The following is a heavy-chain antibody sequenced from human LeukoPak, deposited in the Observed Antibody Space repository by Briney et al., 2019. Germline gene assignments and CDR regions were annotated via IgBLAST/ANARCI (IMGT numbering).Heavy chain of an antibody. V-gene: IGHV3-23*01. CDR1: GFTFSNYA. Sequence: GGSLRLSCVGSGFTFSNYAMSWVRQAPGKGLEWVSGIRGSGVGTNYADSVKGRFTISRDNSKTTLYLQMNSLGAEDTAVYYCARGGIAAPFDYWGQGTLVTVSS. J-gene: IGHJ4*02. CDR3: ARGGIAAPFDY. CDR2: IRGSGVGT. D-gene: IGHD6-13*01.